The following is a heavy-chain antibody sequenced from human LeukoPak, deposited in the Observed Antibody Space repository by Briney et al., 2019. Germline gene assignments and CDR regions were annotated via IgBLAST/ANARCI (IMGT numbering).Heavy chain of an antibody. Sequence: SETLSLTCAVYGGSFSGYYWGWIRQPPGKGLEWIGEINHSGSTNYNPSLRSRVTISLDTSKNHFSLNLRSVTAADTAVYNCARAAWNGGGGFDPWGQGTLVTVSS. CDR2: INHSGST. D-gene: IGHD2-8*01. J-gene: IGHJ5*02. CDR3: ARAAWNGGGGFDP. CDR1: GGSFSGYY. V-gene: IGHV4-34*01.